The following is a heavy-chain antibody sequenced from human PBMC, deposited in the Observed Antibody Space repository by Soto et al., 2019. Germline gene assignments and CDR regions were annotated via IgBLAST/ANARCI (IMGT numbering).Heavy chain of an antibody. CDR2: IDGSGGIT. J-gene: IGHJ5*02. CDR3: VKNSGWFNT. D-gene: IGHD3-10*01. Sequence: VQLLQSGGGLVQPGGSLTLSCAASGFTFGTTDMSWVRQAPGEGLEWVSTIDGSGGITYYADYVKGRVTISRDNSRNTEYLQMNSLRGDDTALYYCVKNSGWFNTWGQGALVTVSS. CDR1: GFTFGTTD. V-gene: IGHV3-23*01.